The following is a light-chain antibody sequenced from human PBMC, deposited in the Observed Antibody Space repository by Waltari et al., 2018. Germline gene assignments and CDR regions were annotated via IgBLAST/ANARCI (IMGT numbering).Light chain of an antibody. CDR1: QSVLYSSNNKNY. V-gene: IGKV4-1*01. CDR2: WAS. Sequence: DIVMTQSPDSLAVSLGERATINCKSSQSVLYSSNNKNYLAWYQQKPGQPPKLLIYWASTRVYGVPDRFSGSGSGTDVTLTTSSLQAEDVAVYYCQQYYSTPLTFGGGTKVEIK. J-gene: IGKJ4*01. CDR3: QQYYSTPLT.